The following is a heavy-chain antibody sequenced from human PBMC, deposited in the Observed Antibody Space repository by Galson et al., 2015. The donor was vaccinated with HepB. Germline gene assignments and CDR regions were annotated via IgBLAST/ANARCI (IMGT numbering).Heavy chain of an antibody. V-gene: IGHV1-2*02. D-gene: IGHD2-21*02. CDR1: GYTFTGYY. CDR3: ATGALLSYYYYYMDV. Sequence: SVKVSCKASGYTFTGYYMHWVRQAPGQGLEWMGWINPNSGGTNYAQKFHGRVTMTRDTSISTAYMELSRLRSDDTAVYYCATGALLSYYYYYMDVWGKGTTVTVSS. J-gene: IGHJ6*03. CDR2: INPNSGGT.